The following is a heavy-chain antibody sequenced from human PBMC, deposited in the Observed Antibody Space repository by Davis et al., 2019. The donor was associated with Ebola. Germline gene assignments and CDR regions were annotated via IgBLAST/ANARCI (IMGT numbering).Heavy chain of an antibody. V-gene: IGHV4-34*01. CDR2: INHSGST. Sequence: SETLSLTCAVYGGSFSGYYWSWIRQPPGKGLEWIGEINHSGSTNYNPSLKSRVTISVDTSKNQFSLKLSSVTAADTAVYYCSRGGYYDILTGYYDTFDIWGRGTMVIVSS. J-gene: IGHJ3*02. D-gene: IGHD3-9*01. CDR3: SRGGYYDILTGYYDTFDI. CDR1: GGSFSGYY.